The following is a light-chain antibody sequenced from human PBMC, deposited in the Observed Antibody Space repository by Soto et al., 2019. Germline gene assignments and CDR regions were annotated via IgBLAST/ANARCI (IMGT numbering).Light chain of an antibody. Sequence: IVLTQSPGTLSLSAGERATLSCGAGQRVSGKELAWYQQKPGHAHTLLMYAASSRATGIPERFSGSGSGTDFTLTIDGLEHEDLAVYYCQQYGYSPITFGQGTRLENK. CDR1: QRVSGKE. V-gene: IGKV3-20*01. J-gene: IGKJ5*01. CDR3: QQYGYSPIT. CDR2: AAS.